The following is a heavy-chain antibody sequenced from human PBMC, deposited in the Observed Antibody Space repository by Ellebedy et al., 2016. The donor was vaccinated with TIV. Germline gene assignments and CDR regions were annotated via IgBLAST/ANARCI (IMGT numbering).Heavy chain of an antibody. CDR2: IVPIYGTV. V-gene: IGHV1-69*13. CDR3: ARDIFVGATRGDY. J-gene: IGHJ4*02. D-gene: IGHD1-26*01. Sequence: ASVKVSCKASGGTFNSYAISWVRQAPGQGLEWMGVIVPIYGTVNYAQKFQGRLTITADESTRTAYMELRSLRSDDTAVYYCARDIFVGATRGDYWGQGTLVTVSS. CDR1: GGTFNSYA.